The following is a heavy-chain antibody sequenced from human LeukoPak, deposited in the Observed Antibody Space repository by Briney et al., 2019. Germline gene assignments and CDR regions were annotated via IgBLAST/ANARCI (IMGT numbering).Heavy chain of an antibody. CDR3: ARHSGLWFGELSRHYFDY. CDR1: GGSFSGYY. D-gene: IGHD3-10*01. Sequence: KSSETLSLTCAVYGGSFSGYYWSWIRQPPGKGLEWIGEINHSGSTNYNPSLKSRVTISVDTSKNQFSLKLSSVTAADTAVYYCARHSGLWFGELSRHYFDYWAREPWSPSPQ. CDR2: INHSGST. V-gene: IGHV4-34*01. J-gene: IGHJ4*02.